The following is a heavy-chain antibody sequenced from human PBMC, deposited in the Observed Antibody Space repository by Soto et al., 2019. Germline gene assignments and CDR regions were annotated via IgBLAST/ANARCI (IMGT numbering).Heavy chain of an antibody. J-gene: IGHJ4*02. V-gene: IGHV4-61*01. CDR1: GGSVSSGSYY. CDR2: IYYSGST. Sequence: SETLSLTCTVSGGSVSSGSYYWSWIRQPPGKGLECIGYIYYSGSTNYNPSLKSRVTISVDTSKNQFSLKLSSVTAADTAVYYCARSRYFDWDENYFDYWGQGTLVTVSS. CDR3: ARSRYFDWDENYFDY. D-gene: IGHD3-9*01.